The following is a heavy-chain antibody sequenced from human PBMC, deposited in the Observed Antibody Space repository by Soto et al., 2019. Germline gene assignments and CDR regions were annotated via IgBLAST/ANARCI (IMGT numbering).Heavy chain of an antibody. D-gene: IGHD3-10*01. Sequence: ETLSLTFAVSGGSFSGFHCCWIRQPPGKGLEWIGEISDSGSPKYNPSLESRGAISLDTSKSQFSLRLSSVTAADTAVYYCARVAYYFNSGRYDIWGQGALVTVSS. CDR3: ARVAYYFNSGRYDI. J-gene: IGHJ4*02. V-gene: IGHV4-34*01. CDR1: GGSFSGFH. CDR2: ISDSGSP.